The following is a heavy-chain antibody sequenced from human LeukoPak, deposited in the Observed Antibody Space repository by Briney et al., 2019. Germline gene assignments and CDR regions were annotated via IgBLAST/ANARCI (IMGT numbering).Heavy chain of an antibody. J-gene: IGHJ5*02. D-gene: IGHD5-18*01. Sequence: GESLRISCKGSGCSFTNYRISWVRHMPGRGLEWMRWVDASDSYTNYSPSFQGHVTSSADKSSSTAYLQWSSLKASDTAIYYCARHVLYSYGPQWWFDPWGQGTLVTVSS. V-gene: IGHV5-10-1*01. CDR2: VDASDSYT. CDR3: ARHVLYSYGPQWWFDP. CDR1: GCSFTNYR.